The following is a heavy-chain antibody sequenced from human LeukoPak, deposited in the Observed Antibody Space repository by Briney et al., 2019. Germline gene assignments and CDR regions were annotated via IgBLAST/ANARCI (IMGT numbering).Heavy chain of an antibody. CDR2: ISYDGSNK. CDR3: ARDPQGSYYYMDV. J-gene: IGHJ6*03. Sequence: GGSLRLSCAASGFTFSSYAMHWVRQAPGKGLEWVAVISYDGSNKYYADSVKGRFTISRDNSKNTLYLQMNSLRAEDTAVYYCARDPQGSYYYMDVWGKGTTVTVSS. V-gene: IGHV3-30-3*01. CDR1: GFTFSSYA.